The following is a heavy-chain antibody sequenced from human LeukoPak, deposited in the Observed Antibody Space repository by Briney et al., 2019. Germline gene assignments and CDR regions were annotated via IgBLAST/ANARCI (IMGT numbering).Heavy chain of an antibody. CDR3: ARERTAGYSYGENDAFDI. CDR2: INPNSGGT. Sequence: ASVKVSCKASGYTFTGYYMHWVRQAPGQGLEWMGWINPNSGGTNYAQKFQGRVTMTRDTSISTAYMELSRLRSDDTAVYYCARERTAGYSYGENDAFDIWGQGTMVTVSS. J-gene: IGHJ3*02. CDR1: GYTFTGYY. D-gene: IGHD5-18*01. V-gene: IGHV1-2*02.